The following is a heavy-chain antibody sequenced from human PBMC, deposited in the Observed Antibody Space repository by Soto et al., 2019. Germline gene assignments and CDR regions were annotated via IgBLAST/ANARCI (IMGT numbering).Heavy chain of an antibody. Sequence: TLSLTCTVSGGSISSGGYYWSWVRQHPGKGLEWIGYIYDSGSTYYNPSLKSRVTISIDTSKNQFSLKLTSVTAADTAVYYCASQATGWYPDYWGQGILVTVSS. CDR1: GGSISSGGYY. J-gene: IGHJ4*02. CDR2: IYDSGST. CDR3: ASQATGWYPDY. D-gene: IGHD6-19*01. V-gene: IGHV4-31*03.